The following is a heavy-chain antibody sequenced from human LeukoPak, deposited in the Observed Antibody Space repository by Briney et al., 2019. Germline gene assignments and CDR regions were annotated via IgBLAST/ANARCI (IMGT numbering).Heavy chain of an antibody. CDR2: IIPIFGTA. Sequence: SVKVSCKASGGTFSSYAISWVRQAPGQGLEWMGGIIPIFGTANYAQKFQGRVTITADESTSTAYMELSSLRSEDTAVYYCAREYYYDSSGYYGYWGQGTLVTVSS. J-gene: IGHJ4*02. D-gene: IGHD3-22*01. V-gene: IGHV1-69*13. CDR3: AREYYYDSSGYYGY. CDR1: GGTFSSYA.